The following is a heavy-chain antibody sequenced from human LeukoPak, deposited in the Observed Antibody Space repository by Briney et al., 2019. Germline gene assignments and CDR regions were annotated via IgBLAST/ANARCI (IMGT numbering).Heavy chain of an antibody. D-gene: IGHD2-2*01. J-gene: IGHJ4*02. V-gene: IGHV3-13*01. CDR1: GFTFSSYD. CDR2: IGTAGDT. Sequence: GGSLRLSCAASGFTFSSYDMHWVRQATGKGLEWVSAIGTAGDTYYPGSVKGRFTISRENAKNSLYLQMNSLRAGDTAAYYCARALPCSSTSCLDYWGQGTLVTVSS. CDR3: ARALPCSSTSCLDY.